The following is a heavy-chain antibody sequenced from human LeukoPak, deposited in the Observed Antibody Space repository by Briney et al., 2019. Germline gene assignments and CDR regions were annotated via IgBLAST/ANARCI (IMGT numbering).Heavy chain of an antibody. CDR1: GFSFSDYA. D-gene: IGHD3-10*01. Sequence: GGSLRLSCAASGFSFSDYAIYWVRQAPGKGLEWVANIKQDGSEKYFVDSVKGRFTISRDNAKNSLYLQMNSLRAEDTAVYYCARILVYGSGAEAFDYWGQGTLVTVSS. V-gene: IGHV3-7*01. CDR2: IKQDGSEK. CDR3: ARILVYGSGAEAFDY. J-gene: IGHJ4*02.